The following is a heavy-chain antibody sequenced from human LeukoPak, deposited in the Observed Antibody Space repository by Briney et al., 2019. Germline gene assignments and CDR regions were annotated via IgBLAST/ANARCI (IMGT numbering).Heavy chain of an antibody. CDR3: ARDGDSGSYYVDY. D-gene: IGHD1-26*01. J-gene: IGHJ4*02. CDR1: GFTFSSYS. V-gene: IGHV3-21*01. Sequence: GGSLRLSCAASGFTFSSYSMNWVRQAPGKGLEWVSSISSSSSYIYYPDSVKGRFTISRDNAKNSLYLQMNSLRAEDMAVYYCARDGDSGSYYVDYWGQGTLVTVSS. CDR2: ISSSSSYI.